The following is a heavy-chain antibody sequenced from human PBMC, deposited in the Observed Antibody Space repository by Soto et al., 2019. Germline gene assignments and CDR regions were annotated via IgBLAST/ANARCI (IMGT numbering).Heavy chain of an antibody. CDR1: GFSLSTTGVA. V-gene: IGHV2-5*02. Sequence: QITLKESGPTLVKPTQTLTLTCSFSGFSLSTTGVAVGWIRQPPGKALECLVLIYWDDDKRYSPSLKIRLTITRDTSKNQVVLTMTDMDPVDTSTYYCAHRVDYRGSWNTGYFDSLGQGTPVTVSS. J-gene: IGHJ4*02. D-gene: IGHD2-15*01. CDR2: IYWDDDK. CDR3: AHRVDYRGSWNTGYFDS.